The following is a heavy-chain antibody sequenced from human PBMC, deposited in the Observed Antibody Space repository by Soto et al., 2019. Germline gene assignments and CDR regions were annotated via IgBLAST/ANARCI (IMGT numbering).Heavy chain of an antibody. J-gene: IGHJ5*02. CDR1: GFTFSSYA. CDR2: ISGSGGST. CDR3: AKATAAAGTSSWFDP. V-gene: IGHV3-23*01. Sequence: GGSLRLSCAASGFTFSSYAMSWVRQAPGKGLEWVSGISGSGGSTYYADSVKGRFTISRDNSKNTLYLQMNSLRAEDTAVYYCAKATAAAGTSSWFDPWGQGTLVTVSS. D-gene: IGHD6-13*01.